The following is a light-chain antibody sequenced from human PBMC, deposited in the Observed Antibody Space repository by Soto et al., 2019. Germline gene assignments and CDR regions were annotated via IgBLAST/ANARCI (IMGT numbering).Light chain of an antibody. J-gene: IGLJ1*01. CDR3: SSYTCSITLGV. CDR2: DVS. Sequence: QSALTQPASVSGSPGQSITISCTGTSSDVSAYNYVSWYQQHPGKAPKLMIFDVSNRPSGVSNRFSGSKSGNTASLTISGLQAEDEADYYYSSYTCSITLGVFGTGTKLTVL. V-gene: IGLV2-14*01. CDR1: SSDVSAYNY.